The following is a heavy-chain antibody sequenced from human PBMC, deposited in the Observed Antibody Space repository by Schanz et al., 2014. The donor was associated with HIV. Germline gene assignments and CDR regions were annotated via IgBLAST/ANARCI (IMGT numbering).Heavy chain of an antibody. CDR1: GGSISGHY. Sequence: QVQLQESGPGLVKPSETLSLTCTVSGGSISGHYWSWIRQPAGKGLEWFGRISASGSSNYNPSLKIRLAMAIDSSKKKFSLTLISVTAADTAVYYCASSITISGVVYAMDVWGQGTTVTVSS. CDR2: ISASGSS. CDR3: ASSITISGVVYAMDV. J-gene: IGHJ6*02. V-gene: IGHV4-4*07. D-gene: IGHD3-3*01.